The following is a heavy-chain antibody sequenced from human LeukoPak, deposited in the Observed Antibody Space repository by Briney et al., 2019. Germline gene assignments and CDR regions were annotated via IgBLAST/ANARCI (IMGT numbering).Heavy chain of an antibody. CDR3: TRKTSGLNPFDL. CDR2: ISSSGGDT. J-gene: IGHJ4*02. Sequence: GGSLRLSCAASGFTFSSSPMSWVRQAPGKGLEWVSGISSSGGDTAYADSVKGRFTISRDNSKNTPYLQMNSLRAEDTAIHYCTRKTSGLNPFDLWGQGTVVTVSS. V-gene: IGHV3-23*01. CDR1: GFTFSSSP.